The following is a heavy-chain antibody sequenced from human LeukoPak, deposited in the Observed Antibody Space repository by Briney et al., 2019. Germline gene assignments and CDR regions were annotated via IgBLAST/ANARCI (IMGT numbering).Heavy chain of an antibody. V-gene: IGHV4-34*01. J-gene: IGHJ4*02. CDR3: ARRPIFSFFDY. CDR1: GGSFSGYY. Sequence: SETLSLTCAVYGGSFSGYYWSWIRQPPGKGLEWIGEINHSGSTNYNPSLKSRVTISVDTSKNQFSLKLSSVTAADTAVYYCARRPIFSFFDYWGQGTLVTVSS. CDR2: INHSGST. D-gene: IGHD3-9*01.